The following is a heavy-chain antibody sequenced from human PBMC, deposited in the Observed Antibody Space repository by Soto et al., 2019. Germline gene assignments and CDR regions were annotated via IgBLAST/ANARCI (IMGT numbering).Heavy chain of an antibody. CDR2: TRNKANSYNT. V-gene: IGHV3-72*01. Sequence: RGCLSLSCAASGFTFSDHYMDWVRQAPGKGLEWVGRTRNKANSYNTEYAASVKGRFTISRDDSKNSLYLQMNSLKTEDTAVYYCARGLHTPMDYWGQGTLLTVSS. J-gene: IGHJ4*02. CDR1: GFTFSDHY. CDR3: ARGLHTPMDY. D-gene: IGHD5-18*01.